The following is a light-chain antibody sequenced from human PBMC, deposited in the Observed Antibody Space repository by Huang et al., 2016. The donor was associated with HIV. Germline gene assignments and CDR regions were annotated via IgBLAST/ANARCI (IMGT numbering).Light chain of an antibody. J-gene: IGKJ4*01. CDR1: QSISSY. V-gene: IGKV1-39*01. Sequence: DIQMTQSPSSLSASVGDRVTITCRASQSISSYLNWYQQKPGKAPRFLIYVASSLQGGVPSRFSGSGSGTDFTLTISSLQPEDFATYYCQQSYSTPLTFGGGTKVEIK. CDR3: QQSYSTPLT. CDR2: VAS.